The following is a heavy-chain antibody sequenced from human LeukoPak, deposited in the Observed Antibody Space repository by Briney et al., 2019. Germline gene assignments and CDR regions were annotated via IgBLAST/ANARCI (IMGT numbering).Heavy chain of an antibody. CDR2: ISYDGSNK. CDR3: VTATTPDGYFDY. D-gene: IGHD2-21*02. J-gene: IGHJ4*02. V-gene: IGHV3-30*03. Sequence: GGSLRLSCAASGFTFSSYGMHWVRQAPGKGLEWVAVISYDGSNKYYADSVKGRFTISRDNSKNTLYLQMNSLRAEDTAVYYSVTATTPDGYFDYWGQGTLVTVSS. CDR1: GFTFSSYG.